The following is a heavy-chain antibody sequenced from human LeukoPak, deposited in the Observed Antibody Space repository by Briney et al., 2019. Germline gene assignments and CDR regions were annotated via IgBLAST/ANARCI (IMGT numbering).Heavy chain of an antibody. CDR2: ISGSGGST. CDR3: AKDGLYDILTERDAFDI. CDR1: GFTFSSYA. V-gene: IGHV3-23*01. J-gene: IGHJ3*02. D-gene: IGHD3-9*01. Sequence: PGGSLRLSCAASGFTFSSYAMSWVRQAPRKGLEWVSAISGSGGSTYYTDSVKGRFTISRDNSKNTPYLQMNSLRAEDTAVYYCAKDGLYDILTERDAFDIWGQGTMVTVSS.